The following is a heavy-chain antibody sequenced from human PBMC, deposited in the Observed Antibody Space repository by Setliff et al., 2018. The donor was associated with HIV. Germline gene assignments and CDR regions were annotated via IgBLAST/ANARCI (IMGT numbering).Heavy chain of an antibody. CDR1: EDTFNSYT. CDR3: ATSFGSGAAPFDN. Sequence: GASVKVSCKASEDTFNSYTIHWVRQTPGQGLEWMGRTIPVLSMSNFALKFQGRGSIFADKSTSTAYLGLNGLTSEDTAIYYCATSFGSGAAPFDNWGQGTLVTVSS. D-gene: IGHD3-10*01. V-gene: IGHV1-69*02. J-gene: IGHJ4*02. CDR2: TIPVLSMS.